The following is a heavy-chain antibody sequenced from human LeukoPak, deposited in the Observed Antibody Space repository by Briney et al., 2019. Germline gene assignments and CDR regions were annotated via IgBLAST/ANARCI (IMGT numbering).Heavy chain of an antibody. Sequence: GGFLRLSCAASGFTVSSNYMSWVRQAPGKGLEWVSLIYSGGSTYYADSVKGRFTISRDNSKNMLYLQMNSLRAEDTAVYYCARELVGTTDQIDAFDIWGQGTMVTVSS. CDR2: IYSGGST. D-gene: IGHD1-26*01. V-gene: IGHV3-53*01. CDR3: ARELVGTTDQIDAFDI. CDR1: GFTVSSNY. J-gene: IGHJ3*02.